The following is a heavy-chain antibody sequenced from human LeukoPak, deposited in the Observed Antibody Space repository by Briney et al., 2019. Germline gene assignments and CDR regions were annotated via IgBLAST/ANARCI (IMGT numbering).Heavy chain of an antibody. Sequence: SETLSLTCTVSGGSISSYYWSWIRQPPGKGLEWIGYIYYSGSTNYNPSLKSRVTISVDTSKNQFSLKLSSVTAADTAVYYCARGYGSGYNYYYGMDVWGQGTTVTVSS. CDR3: ARGYGSGYNYYYGMDV. CDR1: GGSISSYY. V-gene: IGHV4-59*01. J-gene: IGHJ6*02. D-gene: IGHD3-10*01. CDR2: IYYSGST.